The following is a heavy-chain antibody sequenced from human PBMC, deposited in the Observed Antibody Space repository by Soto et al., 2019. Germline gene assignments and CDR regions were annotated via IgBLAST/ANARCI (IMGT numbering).Heavy chain of an antibody. D-gene: IGHD2-2*01. Sequence: GGSLRLSCASSGFTFSSYAMSWVRQAPGKGLEWVSAISGSGGSTYYADSVKGRFTISRDNSKNTLYLQMNSLRAEDTAVYYCAKVALAPMEVPAADSFDYWGQGTLVTVSS. CDR3: AKVALAPMEVPAADSFDY. J-gene: IGHJ4*02. V-gene: IGHV3-23*01. CDR1: GFTFSSYA. CDR2: ISGSGGST.